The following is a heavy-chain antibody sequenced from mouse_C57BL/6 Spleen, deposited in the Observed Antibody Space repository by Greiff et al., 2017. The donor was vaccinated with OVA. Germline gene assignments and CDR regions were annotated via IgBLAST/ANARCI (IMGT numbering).Heavy chain of an antibody. CDR2: ISSGGSYT. D-gene: IGHD1-1*01. V-gene: IGHV5-6*01. CDR3: ARRVYGSSYDYYAMDY. J-gene: IGHJ4*01. Sequence: EVQRVESGGDLVKPGGSLKLSCAASGFTFSSYGMSWVRQTPDKRLEWVATISSGGSYTYYPDSVKGRFTISRDNAKNTLYLQMSSLKSEDTAMYYCARRVYGSSYDYYAMDYWGQGTSVTVSS. CDR1: GFTFSSYG.